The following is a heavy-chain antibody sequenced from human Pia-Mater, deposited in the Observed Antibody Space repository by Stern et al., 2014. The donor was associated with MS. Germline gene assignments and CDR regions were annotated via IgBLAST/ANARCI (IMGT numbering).Heavy chain of an antibody. V-gene: IGHV1-46*01. CDR2: INPSGGSA. J-gene: IGHJ4*02. D-gene: IGHD6-6*01. CDR1: GYTFTNYY. CDR3: ARDSAARLSDY. Sequence: VQLVESGAEVKQSGASVKLSCKASGYTFTNYYMHWVRQAPGHGLEWMGIINPSGGSASYAQKFQDRVTMTSDSSSSTVFMELSSLRSDDTAVYYCARDSAARLSDYWGQGTLVTVSS.